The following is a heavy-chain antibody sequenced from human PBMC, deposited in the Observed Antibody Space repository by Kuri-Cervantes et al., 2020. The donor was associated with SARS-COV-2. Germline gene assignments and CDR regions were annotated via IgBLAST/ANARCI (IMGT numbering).Heavy chain of an antibody. CDR3: ARAYGLLRYIYYMDV. CDR2: IYYSGST. D-gene: IGHD4-17*01. J-gene: IGHJ6*03. CDR1: GGSISSHY. Sequence: GSLRLSCTVPGGSISSHYWSWTRQPPGKGLEWIGYIYYSGSTNYNPSLKSRVTISVDTSSKQFSLHLGSVTAADTAVYYCARAYGLLRYIYYMDVWGRGTTVTVSS. V-gene: IGHV4-59*11.